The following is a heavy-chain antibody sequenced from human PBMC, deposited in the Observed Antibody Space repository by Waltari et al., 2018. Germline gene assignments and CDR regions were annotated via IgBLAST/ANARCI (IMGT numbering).Heavy chain of an antibody. J-gene: IGHJ4*02. CDR3: AKDGSGSYYPAYDFDY. CDR1: GFTFDDYA. CDR2: IMWNSGRI. V-gene: IGHV3-9*01. Sequence: EVQLVESGGGLVQPGRSLRLSCAASGFTFDDYAMHWVRQAPGKGLEWVSGIMWNSGRIGYADSVKGRFTISRDNAKNSLYLQMNSLRAEDTALYYCAKDGSGSYYPAYDFDYWGQGTLVIVSS. D-gene: IGHD3-10*01.